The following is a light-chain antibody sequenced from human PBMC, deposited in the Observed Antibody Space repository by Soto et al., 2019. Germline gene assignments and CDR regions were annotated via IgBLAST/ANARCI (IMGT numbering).Light chain of an antibody. J-gene: IGLJ1*01. CDR2: EVN. CDR3: NSRDSSGNHV. V-gene: IGLV2-8*01. Sequence: QSALTQPPSASGSPGQSVTISCIGTSSDVGGYNYVSWYQQHPGKAPKLMIYEVNKRPSGVPDRFSGSSSGNTASLTITGAQAEDEADYYCNSRDSSGNHVFGTGTKVTVL. CDR1: SSDVGGYNY.